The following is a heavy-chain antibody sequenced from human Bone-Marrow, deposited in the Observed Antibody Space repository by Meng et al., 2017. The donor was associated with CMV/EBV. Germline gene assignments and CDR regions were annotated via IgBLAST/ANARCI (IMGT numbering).Heavy chain of an antibody. J-gene: IGHJ6*02. D-gene: IGHD2-2*02. CDR3: AKVRPRSSPDCSSTSCYTPYYYYGMDV. CDR1: GFTFSSYG. Sequence: LSLTCAASGFTFSSYGMHWVRQAPGKGLEWVAFIRYDGSNKYYADSVKGRFTISRDNSKNTLYLQMNSLRAEDTAVYYCAKVRPRSSPDCSSTSCYTPYYYYGMDVCGQETTVTVSS. V-gene: IGHV3-30*02. CDR2: IRYDGSNK.